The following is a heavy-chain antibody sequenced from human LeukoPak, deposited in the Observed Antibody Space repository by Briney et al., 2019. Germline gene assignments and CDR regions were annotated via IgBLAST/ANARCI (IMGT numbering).Heavy chain of an antibody. J-gene: IGHJ5*02. Sequence: SETLSLTCTVSGGSISSYYWSWIREPPGKGLEWIGYIYYSGSTNYNPSLKSRVTISLDTSKTQFSLKVSSVTASDTAVYYCARSSGDLWGQGTLVTVSS. CDR1: GGSISSYY. CDR3: ARSSGDL. CDR2: IYYSGST. D-gene: IGHD3-10*01. V-gene: IGHV4-59*08.